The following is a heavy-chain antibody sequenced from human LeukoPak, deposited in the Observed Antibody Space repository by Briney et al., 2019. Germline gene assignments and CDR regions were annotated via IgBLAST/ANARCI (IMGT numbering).Heavy chain of an antibody. D-gene: IGHD1-14*01. J-gene: IGHJ5*02. V-gene: IGHV3-23*01. Sequence: GGSLRLSCAASEFTFSNYAMNCVRQAPGKGLEWVSGISGGGGSTYYADSVKGRFTISRDNSKNTLYLQMDSLRAEDTALYYCAKGSGINHYHWIDRWGQGTLVTVSS. CDR1: EFTFSNYA. CDR2: ISGGGGST. CDR3: AKGSGINHYHWIDR.